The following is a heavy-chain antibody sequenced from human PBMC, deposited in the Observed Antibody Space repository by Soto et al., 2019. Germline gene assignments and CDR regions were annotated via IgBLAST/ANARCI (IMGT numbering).Heavy chain of an antibody. V-gene: IGHV5-51*01. J-gene: IGHJ5*01. CDR2: ILRRDFDV. CDR3: ARLLSLLQPIDS. Sequence: GESLKTSCQPSGYTLTNYWIGWVRPMPGGGLEWLRLILRRDFDVRYSPSFEGQVTISADRSTATAFLQCRSLEAWDIVLYFCARLLSLLQPIDSWGQGTPGTVSS. CDR1: GYTLTNYW. D-gene: IGHD4-4*01.